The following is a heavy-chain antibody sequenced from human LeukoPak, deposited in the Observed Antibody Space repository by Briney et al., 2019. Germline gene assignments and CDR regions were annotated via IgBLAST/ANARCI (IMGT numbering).Heavy chain of an antibody. CDR3: ARDGERFGELLDTKNAFDI. CDR1: GFTFSSSA. CDR2: VSGSGRGENT. V-gene: IGHV3-23*01. Sequence: GGSLRLSCAASGFTFSSSAMSWVREARGKGLEWGSNVSGSGRGENTYYADSVKGRLTISRDNSKNTLILQMNSLRAEDTAVYYCARDGERFGELLDTKNAFDIWGQGTMVTVSS. D-gene: IGHD3-10*01. J-gene: IGHJ3*02.